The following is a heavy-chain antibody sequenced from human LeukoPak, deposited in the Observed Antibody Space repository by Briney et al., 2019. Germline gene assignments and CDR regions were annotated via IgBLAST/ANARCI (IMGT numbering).Heavy chain of an antibody. Sequence: SGTLSLTCAVSGGSISSYNWWSWVRQPPGKGLEWIGEIYHGGSTNYNPSLKGRVTISVDKSKNQFSLRLSSVTAADTAVYYCARERSTSGTDSDCYFDLWGRGTLVTVSS. V-gene: IGHV4-4*02. CDR2: IYHGGST. CDR1: GGSISSYNW. D-gene: IGHD1-1*01. J-gene: IGHJ2*01. CDR3: ARERSTSGTDSDCYFDL.